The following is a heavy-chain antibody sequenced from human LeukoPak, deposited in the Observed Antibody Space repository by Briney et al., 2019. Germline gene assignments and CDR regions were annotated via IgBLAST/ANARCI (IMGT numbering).Heavy chain of an antibody. J-gene: IGHJ4*02. CDR1: GGTFSNYA. D-gene: IGHD3-10*01. CDR2: IIPIFGTA. V-gene: IGHV1-69*13. CDR3: ARDLGDSFDY. Sequence: ASVTVSCKASGGTFSNYAISWVRQAPGQGLEWMGGIIPIFGTASYAQKFQGRVTITADESTSTAYMELSSLRSEDTAVYYCARDLGDSFDYWGQGTLVTVSS.